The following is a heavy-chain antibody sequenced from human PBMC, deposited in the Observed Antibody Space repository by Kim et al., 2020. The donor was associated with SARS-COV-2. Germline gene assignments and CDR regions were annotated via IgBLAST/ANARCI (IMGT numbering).Heavy chain of an antibody. CDR2: IVGYSGST. CDR3: AKVGSSSWAGGPYDYGMDG. Sequence: GESLKISCAASGFPFSTAAMSWVRQAPGKGLEWVSSIVGYSGSTYYADSVKGRFTISRDNSKKTVSLQMNGLRAEDTAVYYCAKVGSSSWAGGPYDYGMDGWGQGTTVTVSS. D-gene: IGHD6-13*01. V-gene: IGHV3-23*01. CDR1: GFPFSTAA. J-gene: IGHJ6*02.